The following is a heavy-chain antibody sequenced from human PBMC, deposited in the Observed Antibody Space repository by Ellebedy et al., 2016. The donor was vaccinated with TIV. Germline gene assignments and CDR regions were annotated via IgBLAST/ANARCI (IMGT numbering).Heavy chain of an antibody. D-gene: IGHD3-22*01. CDR2: FDPEDGET. Sequence: AASVKVSCKVSGYTLTELSMHWVRQAPGKGLEWMGGFDPEDGETIYAQKFQGRVTMTEDTSTDTAYMELSSLRSEDTAVYYCATAVGDYDSSGYYSQNWGQGTLVTVSS. CDR3: ATAVGDYDSSGYYSQN. V-gene: IGHV1-24*01. J-gene: IGHJ4*02. CDR1: GYTLTELS.